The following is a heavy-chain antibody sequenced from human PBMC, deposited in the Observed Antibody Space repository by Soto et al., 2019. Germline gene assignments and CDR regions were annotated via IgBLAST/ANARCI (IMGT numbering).Heavy chain of an antibody. CDR1: GFSFSSYT. CDR2: ISGTGATV. CDR3: AREGPAPPYYFYDY. J-gene: IGHJ4*02. Sequence: GGSLRLSCAASGFSFSSYTMNWVRQAPGKGPEWVSYISGTGATVYYADSVKGRFTASRDNAKNSLYLQMNSLRDEDTALYYCAREGPAPPYYFYDYWGQGTLVTVSS. V-gene: IGHV3-48*02. D-gene: IGHD3-10*01.